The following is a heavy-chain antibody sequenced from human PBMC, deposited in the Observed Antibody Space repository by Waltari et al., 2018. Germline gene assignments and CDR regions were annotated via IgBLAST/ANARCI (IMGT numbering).Heavy chain of an antibody. J-gene: IGHJ4*02. CDR3: VREGGIY. CDR2: IYSSGTT. Sequence: QVQLQESGPGLVKPSQTLSLTCTVTGASISSGDFYWSWIRQPPGKGLEWIGYIYSSGTTYYNPSLKSRLTMSVDTSKNVFSRTLTSVTAADTAVYYCVREGGIYWGQGALVAVSS. CDR1: GASISSGDFY. D-gene: IGHD2-15*01. V-gene: IGHV4-30-4*08.